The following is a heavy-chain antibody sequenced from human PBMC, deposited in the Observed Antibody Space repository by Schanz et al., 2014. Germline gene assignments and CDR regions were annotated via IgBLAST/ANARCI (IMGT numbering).Heavy chain of an antibody. CDR3: ARDLRNSRPSYYDH. Sequence: EVQLVESGGGLVQPGGSLRLSCAASGFIFSNSWMSWVRQAPGKGLEWVANIKQDGSEKYYVDSVKGRFTISRDNAKNSLYLQMDALRAEDTAVYYCARDLRNSRPSYYDHWGQGTLVTVSA. CDR2: IKQDGSEK. D-gene: IGHD6-13*01. J-gene: IGHJ4*02. CDR1: GFIFSNSW. V-gene: IGHV3-7*01.